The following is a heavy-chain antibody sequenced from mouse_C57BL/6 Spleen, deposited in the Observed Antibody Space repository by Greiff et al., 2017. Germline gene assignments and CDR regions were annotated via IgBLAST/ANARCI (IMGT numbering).Heavy chain of an antibody. Sequence: EVMLVESEGGLVQPGSSMKLSCTASGFTFSDYYMAWVRQVPEKGLEWVANINYDGSSTYYLDSLKSRFIISRDNAKNILYLQMSSLKSEDTATYYCAREGGWDIYFDYWGQGTTLTVSS. J-gene: IGHJ2*01. V-gene: IGHV5-16*01. CDR2: INYDGSST. D-gene: IGHD3-3*01. CDR1: GFTFSDYY. CDR3: AREGGWDIYFDY.